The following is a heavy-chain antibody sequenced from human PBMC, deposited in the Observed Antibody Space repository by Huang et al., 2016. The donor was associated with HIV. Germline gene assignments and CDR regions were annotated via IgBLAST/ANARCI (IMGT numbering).Heavy chain of an antibody. Sequence: QVQLEQSGPAVRKPGSSVKVSCKASGGSLRGQIISWVRQAPVQRVQWMGGIVPLFRAPAYAQEFKGRVTMTADEATATIYMELNSLTSEDTAVYYCAMSLRYQYDSRSYWGRYFDYWGQGTLVTVSS. CDR2: IVPLFRAP. CDR3: AMSLRYQYDSRSYWGRYFDY. CDR1: GGSLRGQI. D-gene: IGHD3-16*01. V-gene: IGHV1-69*01. J-gene: IGHJ4*02.